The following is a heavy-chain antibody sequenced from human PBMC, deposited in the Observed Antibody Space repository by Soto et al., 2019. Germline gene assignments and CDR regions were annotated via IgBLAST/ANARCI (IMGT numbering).Heavy chain of an antibody. V-gene: IGHV3-74*01. J-gene: IGHJ4*02. CDR2: IDTSGHST. Sequence: VGSLRLSCEASGFVFTNFWMHWVRHVPGKGLVWVARIDTSGHSTNYAESVKGRFTISRDNAKNTVSLQMNSLRVEDTGVYYCAKDSWYFDLWSQGSRVTVSS. D-gene: IGHD6-13*01. CDR3: AKDSWYFDL. CDR1: GFVFTNFW.